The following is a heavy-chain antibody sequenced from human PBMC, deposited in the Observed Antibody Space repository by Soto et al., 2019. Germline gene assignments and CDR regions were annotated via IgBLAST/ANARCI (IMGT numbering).Heavy chain of an antibody. CDR1: GGSFTGNNW. V-gene: IGHV4-4*02. Sequence: SETLSRTCAVSGGSFTGNNWWTWFRQPPGQGLEWIGEIYRTGSTNYNPSLKSRVTISLDKSENQFSLKVTSLTAADTAVYYCASRDPGTSVDYWGQGTLVTVSS. CDR3: ASRDPGTSVDY. J-gene: IGHJ4*02. CDR2: IYRTGST. D-gene: IGHD1-7*01.